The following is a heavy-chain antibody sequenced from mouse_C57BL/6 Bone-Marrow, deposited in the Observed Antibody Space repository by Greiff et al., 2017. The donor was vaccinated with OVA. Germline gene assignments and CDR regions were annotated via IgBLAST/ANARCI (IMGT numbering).Heavy chain of an antibody. Sequence: VQLKESGPELVKPGASVKMSCKASGYTFTDYNMHWVKQSHGKSLEWIGYINPNNGGTSYNQKFKGKATLTVNKSSSTAYMELRSLTSEDSAVYYCARGGPLAMDYWGQGTSVTVSS. CDR3: ARGGPLAMDY. V-gene: IGHV1-22*01. J-gene: IGHJ4*01. CDR1: GYTFTDYN. CDR2: INPNNGGT.